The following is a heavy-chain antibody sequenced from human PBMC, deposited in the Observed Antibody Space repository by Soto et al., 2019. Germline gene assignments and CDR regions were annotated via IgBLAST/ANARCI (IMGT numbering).Heavy chain of an antibody. CDR2: IVSSGSDT. J-gene: IGHJ1*01. CDR1: GFTFSTYA. Sequence: PGGSLRLSCAASGFTFSTYAMNWVRQAPGKGLEWVSLIVSSGSDTYYADSVKGRFTISRDNSKNTLYLQMNSLRADDTAVYYCAKAEGSHYRTEFSQHRGQGTLVTVSS. V-gene: IGHV3-23*01. CDR3: AKAEGSHYRTEFSQH. D-gene: IGHD1-26*01.